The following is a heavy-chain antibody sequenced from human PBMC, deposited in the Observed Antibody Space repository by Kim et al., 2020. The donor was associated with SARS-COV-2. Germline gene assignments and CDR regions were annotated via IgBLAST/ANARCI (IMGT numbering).Heavy chain of an antibody. Sequence: GGSLRLSCAASGFTFSSYAMHWVRQAPGKGLEWVAVISYDGSNKYYADSVKGRFTISRDNSKNTLYLQMNSLRAEDTAVYYCARGGFGGFYFDYWGQGTL. CDR2: ISYDGSNK. D-gene: IGHD2-15*01. V-gene: IGHV3-30*04. CDR3: ARGGFGGFYFDY. CDR1: GFTFSSYA. J-gene: IGHJ4*02.